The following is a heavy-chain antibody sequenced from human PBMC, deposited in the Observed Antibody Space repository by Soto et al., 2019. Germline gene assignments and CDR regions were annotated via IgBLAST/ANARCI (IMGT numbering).Heavy chain of an antibody. CDR1: GLTFSTYS. D-gene: IGHD3-10*01. Sequence: WGSLRLSCAASGLTFSTYSMNWVRQAPGKGLKWVSAISGSSGTIFYTDSVKGRFTVSRDNSKNSLYLQMNSLRAEDTAVYYCAKDRSTYYLVPPFDPWGQGTLVTVSS. J-gene: IGHJ5*02. CDR3: AKDRSTYYLVPPFDP. CDR2: ISGSSGTI. V-gene: IGHV3-23*01.